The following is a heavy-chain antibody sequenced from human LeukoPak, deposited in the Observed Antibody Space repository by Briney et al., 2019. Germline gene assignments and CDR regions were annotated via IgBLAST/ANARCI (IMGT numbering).Heavy chain of an antibody. CDR1: GFIFRNYA. D-gene: IGHD3-9*01. Sequence: PGGSLRLSCAASGFIFRNYAMSWVRQAPGKGLEWVSAITRGGGTTYYADSVKGRFTISRDNSKNTLYVEMNTLRAEDTAVYYCAKWGDYDILTGYYVSDFWGQGTLVTVSS. V-gene: IGHV3-23*01. J-gene: IGHJ4*02. CDR2: ITRGGGTT. CDR3: AKWGDYDILTGYYVSDF.